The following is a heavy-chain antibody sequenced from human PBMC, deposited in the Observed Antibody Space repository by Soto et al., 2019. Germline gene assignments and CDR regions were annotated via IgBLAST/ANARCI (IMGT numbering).Heavy chain of an antibody. V-gene: IGHV3-7*01. J-gene: IGHJ5*01. D-gene: IGHD6-13*01. CDR1: GFTFSSFW. CDR3: ARTHSGSWSVWFDS. CDR2: VKQDGSDK. Sequence: WESLRLSCAASGFTFSSFWMSWVRQAAGKGLEWVAHVKQDGSDKYYVDSVRGRFTISRDNAKNSVYLQMNSLRAEDTALYYCARTHSGSWSVWFDSWGQGTLVTVSS.